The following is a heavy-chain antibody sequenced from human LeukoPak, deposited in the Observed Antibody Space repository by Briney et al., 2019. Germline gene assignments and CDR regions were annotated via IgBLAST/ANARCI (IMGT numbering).Heavy chain of an antibody. V-gene: IGHV3-30*04. J-gene: IGHJ4*02. Sequence: PGGSLRLSCAASGFTFSNYAMHWVGKAPGKGWGWVAVILHDGSNKYADSVKGRFTISRDNSKSTLYLQMNSLRAEDTAVYYCARGLMIRGVADYWGQGTLVTVSS. CDR2: ILHDGSNK. CDR1: GFTFSNYA. CDR3: ARGLMIRGVADY. D-gene: IGHD3-10*01.